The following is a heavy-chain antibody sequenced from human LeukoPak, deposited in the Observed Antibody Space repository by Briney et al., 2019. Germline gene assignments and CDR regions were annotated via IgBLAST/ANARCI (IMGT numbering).Heavy chain of an antibody. D-gene: IGHD1-14*01. CDR3: AREMWTASDTGNPFDY. V-gene: IGHV4-59*01. Sequence: SETLSLTCTVSGGSISGYYWTWVRQPPGKELEWIGYVHYNGGTSYNPSLESRVTMSADTSKNQFSLKLISVTAADTAVYYCAREMWTASDTGNPFDYWGQGALVTVSS. J-gene: IGHJ4*02. CDR1: GGSISGYY. CDR2: VHYNGGT.